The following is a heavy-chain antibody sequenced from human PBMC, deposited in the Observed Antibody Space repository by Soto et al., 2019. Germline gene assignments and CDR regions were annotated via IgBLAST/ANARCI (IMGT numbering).Heavy chain of an antibody. CDR2: INQSGGT. CDR3: ARGLTYCSSSTCVETRFDX. V-gene: IGHV4-34*01. J-gene: IGHJ5*02. CDR1: AGSFSDNF. Sequence: SDTLSLTCAVYAGSFSDNFWTWLRQPPGKGLEWILEINQSGGTNYNPSLKSLVIISIDTSKNQFALKLNSVTAADTAVYYCARGLTYCSSSTCVETRFDXWGQVTLVTVSX. D-gene: IGHD2-2*01.